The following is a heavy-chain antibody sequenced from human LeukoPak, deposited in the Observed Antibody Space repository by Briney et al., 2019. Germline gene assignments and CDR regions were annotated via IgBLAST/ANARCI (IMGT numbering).Heavy chain of an antibody. V-gene: IGHV1-18*01. CDR1: GYTFTSYG. CDR3: ARVGYSYGDYYYYMDV. Sequence: ASVKVSCKASGYTFTSYGISWVRQAPGQGLEWMGWISAYNGNTNYAQKLQGRVTMTTDTSTSTAYMELRSLRSDDTAVYYCARVGYSYGDYYYYMDVWGKGTTVTVSS. J-gene: IGHJ6*03. CDR2: ISAYNGNT. D-gene: IGHD5-18*01.